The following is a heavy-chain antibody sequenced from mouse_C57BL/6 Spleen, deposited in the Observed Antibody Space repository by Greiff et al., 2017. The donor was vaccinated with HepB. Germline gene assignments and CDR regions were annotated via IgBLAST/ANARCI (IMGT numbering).Heavy chain of an antibody. CDR2: IYPSDSAT. V-gene: IGHV1-61*01. Sequence: QVQLQQPGAELVRPGSSVKLSCKASGYTFTSYWMDWVKQRPGQGLEWIGNIYPSDSATHYNQKFKDKATLTVDKSSSTAYMQLSSLTSEDSAVYCCGASFYAMDYWGQGTSVTVSS. J-gene: IGHJ4*01. CDR1: GYTFTSYW. CDR3: GASFYAMDY. D-gene: IGHD3-1*01.